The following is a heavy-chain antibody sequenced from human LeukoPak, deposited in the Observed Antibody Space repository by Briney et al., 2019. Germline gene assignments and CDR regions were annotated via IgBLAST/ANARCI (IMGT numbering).Heavy chain of an antibody. V-gene: IGHV4-38-2*02. CDR2: IYHSGYT. Sequence: SETLSLTCTVSGYSISSDYYWGWIRQPPGKGLEWIGSIYHSGYTYYNPSLKSRVTISVDTSKNQFSLKLSSVTAADTAVYYFARSEINDYSHYWGQGILVIVSS. D-gene: IGHD4-11*01. J-gene: IGHJ4*02. CDR3: ARSEINDYSHY. CDR1: GYSISSDYY.